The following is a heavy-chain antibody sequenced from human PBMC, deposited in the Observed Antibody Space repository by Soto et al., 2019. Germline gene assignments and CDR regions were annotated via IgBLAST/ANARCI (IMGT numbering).Heavy chain of an antibody. CDR3: ARRDTSGFLRYFDN. CDR1: GGTLSSFINYP. V-gene: IGHV1-69*06. D-gene: IGHD3-3*01. J-gene: IGHJ4*02. CDR2: IVPHVGTV. Sequence: QMQLVQSGAEVKKPGSSVKVSCKASGGTLSSFINYPINWVRQAPGQGLEWRGGIVPHVGTVNFAQKFQGRVTITADKSTGTAYMEVSSLRSEDTALYYCARRDTSGFLRYFDNWGQGTLVTVSS.